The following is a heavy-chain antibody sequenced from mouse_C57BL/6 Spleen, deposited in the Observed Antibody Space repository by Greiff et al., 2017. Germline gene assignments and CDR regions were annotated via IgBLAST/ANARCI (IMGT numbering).Heavy chain of an antibody. Sequence: VQLQQPGAELVRPGSSVKLSCKASGYTFTSYWMHWVKQRPIQGLEWIGNIDPSDSETHYNQKFKDKATLTVDKSSSTAYMQHSSLTSEDSAVYYCAIIYYYGRGMDYWGQGTSVTVSS. J-gene: IGHJ4*01. CDR3: AIIYYYGRGMDY. CDR1: GYTFTSYW. V-gene: IGHV1-52*01. CDR2: IDPSDSET. D-gene: IGHD1-1*01.